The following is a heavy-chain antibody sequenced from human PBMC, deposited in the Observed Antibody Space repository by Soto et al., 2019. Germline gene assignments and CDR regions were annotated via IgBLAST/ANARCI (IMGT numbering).Heavy chain of an antibody. CDR3: ARLDRGLLWCGDQREGMDV. Sequence: QVQLVQSGAEVKKPGSSVKVSCKASGGTFSSYAISWVRQAPGQGLEWMGGVIPIFGTANYAQKFQGRVTITADESTSTAYMELSSLRSEDTAVYYCARLDRGLLWCGDQREGMDVWGQGTTVTVSS. CDR2: VIPIFGTA. CDR1: GGTFSSYA. D-gene: IGHD3-10*01. J-gene: IGHJ6*02. V-gene: IGHV1-69*01.